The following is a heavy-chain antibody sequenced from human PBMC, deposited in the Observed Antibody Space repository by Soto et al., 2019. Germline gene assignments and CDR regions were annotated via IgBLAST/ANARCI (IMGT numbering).Heavy chain of an antibody. V-gene: IGHV3-23*01. J-gene: IGHJ4*02. CDR1: GFTFSSYA. D-gene: IGHD3-3*01. CDR2: ISGSGGST. CDR3: NPDFWSGYPFDY. Sequence: EVQLLESGGGLVQPGGSLRLSCAASGFTFSSYAMSWVRQAPGKGLEWVSAISGSGGSTYYADSVKGRFTISRDNSKNTLYLQMNSLRAEDTAVYYCNPDFWSGYPFDYWGQGTLVTVSS.